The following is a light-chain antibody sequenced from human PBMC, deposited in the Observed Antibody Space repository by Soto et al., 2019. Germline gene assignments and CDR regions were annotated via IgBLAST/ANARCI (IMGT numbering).Light chain of an antibody. CDR3: QQYNSYS. J-gene: IGKJ1*01. V-gene: IGKV1-17*03. CDR2: GAS. CDR1: QGISNY. Sequence: DIQMTQSPSSMSASIGDRVTITCRASQGISNYLAWFQQKPGKVPKRLIYGASSLQGGVPSRFSGSGSGTEFTLTISSLQPDDFATYYCQQYNSYSFGQGTKVHIK.